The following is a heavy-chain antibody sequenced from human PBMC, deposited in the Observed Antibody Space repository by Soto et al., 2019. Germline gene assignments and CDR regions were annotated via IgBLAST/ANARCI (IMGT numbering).Heavy chain of an antibody. CDR1: GDSVSSDSVA. V-gene: IGHV6-1*01. J-gene: IGHJ6*02. Sequence: SQTLSLTCAISGDSVSSDSVAWNWIRQSPSRGLEWLGRTFYRSKWYNDYAVSVKSRISINADTSKNQFSLQLNSVTPEDTAVYYCARDLQCLDVWGQGTTVTVSS. CDR3: ARDLQCLDV. D-gene: IGHD6-19*01. CDR2: TFYRSKWYN.